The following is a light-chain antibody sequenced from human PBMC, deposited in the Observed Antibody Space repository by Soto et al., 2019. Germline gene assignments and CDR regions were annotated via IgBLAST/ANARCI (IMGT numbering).Light chain of an antibody. CDR1: QSVSSD. CDR2: DTS. Sequence: EIVMTQSPATLSVSPGERATLSCRASQSVSSDLVWYQQKPGQAPRLLIYDTSTRATGIPARFSGSGSGTEFTLTISSLQSEDIAVYHCQKYNTWPLTFGGGTKVEIK. V-gene: IGKV3-15*01. J-gene: IGKJ4*01. CDR3: QKYNTWPLT.